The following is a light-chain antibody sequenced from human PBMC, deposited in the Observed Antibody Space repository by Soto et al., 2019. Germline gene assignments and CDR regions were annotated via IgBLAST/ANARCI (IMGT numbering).Light chain of an antibody. CDR2: ETS. J-gene: IGKJ5*01. Sequence: IQMTQSPSSLAASVGDRVTITFRASHDISTRLNWYQQMPGKAPKLLIYETSNVQTGVPSRFSGRGSGTDFVFTITSLQPEDVGTYYCQQYDNVGITFGQGTRLEIK. CDR3: QQYDNVGIT. CDR1: HDISTR. V-gene: IGKV1-33*01.